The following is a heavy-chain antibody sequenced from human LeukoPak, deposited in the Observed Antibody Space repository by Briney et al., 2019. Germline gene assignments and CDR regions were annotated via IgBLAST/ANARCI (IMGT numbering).Heavy chain of an antibody. Sequence: GSLRLSCAASGFTFSSYSMNWVRQAPGTGLEWVSSISSSSSYIYYADSVKGRFTIPRDNAKNSLYLQMNSLRAEDTAVYYCARDHQYCSSTSCSPGPWGQGTLVTVSS. CDR3: ARDHQYCSSTSCSPGP. CDR1: GFTFSSYS. CDR2: ISSSSSYI. J-gene: IGHJ5*02. V-gene: IGHV3-21*01. D-gene: IGHD2-2*01.